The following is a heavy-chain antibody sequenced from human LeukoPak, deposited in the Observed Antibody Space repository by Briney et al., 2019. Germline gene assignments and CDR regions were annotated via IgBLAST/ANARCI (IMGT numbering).Heavy chain of an antibody. V-gene: IGHV2-70*11. D-gene: IGHD6-13*01. J-gene: IGHJ3*02. CDR1: GFSLSTSGMC. CDR3: ARIQGSSWYDAFDI. CDR2: IDWDDDK. Sequence: SGPTLVNPTQTLTLTCTFSGFSLSTSGMCVSWIRQPPGKALECLARIDWDDDKYYSTSLKTRLTISKDTSKNQVVLTMTNMDPVDTSTYDCARIQGSSWYDAFDIWGQGTMVTVSS.